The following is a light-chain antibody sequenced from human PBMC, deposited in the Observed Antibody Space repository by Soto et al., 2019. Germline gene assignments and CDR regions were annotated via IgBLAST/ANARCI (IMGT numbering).Light chain of an antibody. V-gene: IGKV3-15*01. CDR3: QQYEKWPPSIT. Sequence: EIVMTQSPATLSVSPGGRATLSCSAGQPLNNNVAWYQHKPGQAPRLLIYGTSTRATGVSARFSGGGSGTEFTLTISSLQSEDFAVYYCQQYEKWPPSITFGQGTRLEIK. CDR2: GTS. CDR1: QPLNNN. J-gene: IGKJ5*01.